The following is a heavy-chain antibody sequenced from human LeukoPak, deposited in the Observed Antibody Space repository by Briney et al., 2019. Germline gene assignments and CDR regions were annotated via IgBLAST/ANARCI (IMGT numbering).Heavy chain of an antibody. J-gene: IGHJ4*02. Sequence: ASVKVSCKASGYTFTGYYMHWVRQAPGQGLEWMGWIHPSTGNPTYAQGFTGRFVFPLDTSVSTTYLQISSLKAEDTAVYFCARAFQSLGGLSLPDYWGQGTLVTVSS. CDR1: GYTFTGYY. V-gene: IGHV7-4-1*02. CDR3: ARAFQSLGGLSLPDY. D-gene: IGHD3-16*02. CDR2: IHPSTGNP.